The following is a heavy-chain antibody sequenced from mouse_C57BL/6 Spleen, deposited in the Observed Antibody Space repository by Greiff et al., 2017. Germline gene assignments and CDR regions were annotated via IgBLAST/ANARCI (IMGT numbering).Heavy chain of an antibody. J-gene: IGHJ1*03. CDR3: ARGPYYSNRDWYFDV. Sequence: EVKLVESGGGLVKPGGSLKLSCAASGFTFSDYGLHWVRPAPEKGLAWVAYISSGSSTIYYADTVKGRFTISRDNAKNTLFLQMSSLRSEATAMYYCARGPYYSNRDWYFDVWGTGTTVTVSS. D-gene: IGHD2-5*01. CDR2: ISSGSSTI. CDR1: GFTFSDYG. V-gene: IGHV5-17*01.